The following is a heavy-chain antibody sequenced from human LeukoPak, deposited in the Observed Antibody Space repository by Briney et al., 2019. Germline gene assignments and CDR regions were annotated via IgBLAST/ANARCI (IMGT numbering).Heavy chain of an antibody. J-gene: IGHJ4*02. D-gene: IGHD4-17*01. Sequence: GASVKVSCKASGYTFTSYYMHWVRQAPGQGLEWMGIINLSGGSTSYAQKFQGRVTMTRDTSTSTVYMELSSLRSEDTAVYYCARSDYGDWVAYWGQGTLVTVSS. CDR1: GYTFTSYY. CDR2: INLSGGST. V-gene: IGHV1-46*01. CDR3: ARSDYGDWVAY.